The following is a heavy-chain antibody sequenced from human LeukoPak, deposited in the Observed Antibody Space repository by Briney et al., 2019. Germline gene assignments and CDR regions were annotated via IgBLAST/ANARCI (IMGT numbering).Heavy chain of an antibody. Sequence: ASVKASCKASGYTFTSYGISWVRQAPGQGLEWMGWISAYNGNTNYAQKLQGRVTMTTDTSTSTAYMELRSLRSDDTAVYYCARDYYDSSAQENWFDPWGQGTLVTVSS. CDR1: GYTFTSYG. CDR3: ARDYYDSSAQENWFDP. J-gene: IGHJ5*02. D-gene: IGHD3-22*01. V-gene: IGHV1-18*01. CDR2: ISAYNGNT.